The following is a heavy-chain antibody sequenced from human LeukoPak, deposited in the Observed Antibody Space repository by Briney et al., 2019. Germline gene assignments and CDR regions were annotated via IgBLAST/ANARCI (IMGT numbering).Heavy chain of an antibody. CDR2: IYSGGST. J-gene: IGHJ4*02. D-gene: IGHD3-22*01. Sequence: PGGSLRLSCAASGFTVSNNYMSWVRQAPGKGLEWVSVIYSGGSTFYADSVKGRFSISRDNSKNTVYLQMNSLRAEDTAVYYCVRMLGYDSSGYYRGFFDYWGQGTLVTVSS. CDR1: GFTVSNNY. V-gene: IGHV3-66*01. CDR3: VRMLGYDSSGYYRGFFDY.